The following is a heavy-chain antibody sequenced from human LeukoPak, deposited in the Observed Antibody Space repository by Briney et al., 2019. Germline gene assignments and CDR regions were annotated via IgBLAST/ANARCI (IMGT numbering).Heavy chain of an antibody. CDR1: GGSISSSSYY. Sequence: SETLSLTCTVSGGSISSSSYYWGWIRQPPGKGLEWIGSIYYSGNTYYNPSLKSRVTISVDTSKNQFSLKLSSVTAADTAVYYCAMGRQPNNWFDLWGQGTLVTVSS. J-gene: IGHJ5*02. V-gene: IGHV4-39*01. D-gene: IGHD3-10*01. CDR3: AMGRQPNNWFDL. CDR2: IYYSGNT.